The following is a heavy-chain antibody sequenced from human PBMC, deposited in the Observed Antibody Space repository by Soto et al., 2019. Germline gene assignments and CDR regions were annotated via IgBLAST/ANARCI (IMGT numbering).Heavy chain of an antibody. CDR1: GNSISGVYY. Sequence: SETLSLTCTVSGNSISGVYYWGWIRQPPGKGLEWIASMYHSGSADYNPSLKSRVTMSVDTSKSQLSLKVKSVTAADTAVYYCERNRGISGDYYGMDVWGQGTTVTVSS. CDR2: MYHSGSA. J-gene: IGHJ6*02. V-gene: IGHV4-38-2*02. D-gene: IGHD1-26*01. CDR3: ERNRGISGDYYGMDV.